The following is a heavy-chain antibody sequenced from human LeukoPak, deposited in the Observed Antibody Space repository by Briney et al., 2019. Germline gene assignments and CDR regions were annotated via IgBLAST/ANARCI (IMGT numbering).Heavy chain of an antibody. J-gene: IGHJ4*02. D-gene: IGHD5-12*01. CDR3: AKGGSGYTYDY. Sequence: PGGSLRLSCAASGFTFDDYAMHWVRQAPGKGLEWVSVISGDGGSTYYAHSVRGRFTISRDNSKNSLYLQMNSLRTEDTALYYRAKGGSGYTYDYWGQGTLVTVSS. V-gene: IGHV3-43*02. CDR2: ISGDGGST. CDR1: GFTFDDYA.